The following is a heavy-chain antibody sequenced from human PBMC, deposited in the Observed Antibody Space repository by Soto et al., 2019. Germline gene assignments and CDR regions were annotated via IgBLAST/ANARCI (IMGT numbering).Heavy chain of an antibody. CDR1: GGTFSSYA. CDR3: ARDISFVGSSWKTDY. D-gene: IGHD6-13*01. CDR2: IIPIFGTA. Sequence: SVKVSCKASGGTFSSYAISWVRQAPGQGLEWMGGIIPIFGTANYAQKFQGRVTITADEPTSTAYMELSSLRSEDTAVYYCARDISFVGSSWKTDYWGQGTLVTVSS. V-gene: IGHV1-69*13. J-gene: IGHJ4*02.